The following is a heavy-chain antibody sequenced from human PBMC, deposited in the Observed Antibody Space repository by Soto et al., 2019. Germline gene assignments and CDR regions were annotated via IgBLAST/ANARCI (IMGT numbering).Heavy chain of an antibody. CDR1: GFTFSSYG. CDR3: ARDSSSSWSGYYYGMDV. D-gene: IGHD6-13*01. J-gene: IGHJ6*02. CDR2: IWYDGSNK. V-gene: IGHV3-33*01. Sequence: QVQLVESGGGVVQPGRSLRLSCAASGFTFSSYGMHWVRQAPGKGLEWVAVIWYDGSNKYYADSVKGRFTISRDNSKNXXYLQMNSLRAEDTAVYYCARDSSSSWSGYYYGMDVWGQGTTVTVSS.